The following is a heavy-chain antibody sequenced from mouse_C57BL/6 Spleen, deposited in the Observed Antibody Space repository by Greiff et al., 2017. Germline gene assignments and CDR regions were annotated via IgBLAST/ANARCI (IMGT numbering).Heavy chain of an antibody. CDR3: ARRGDYGNYFDY. V-gene: IGHV1-81*01. CDR1: GYTFTSYG. Sequence: QVQLQQSGAELARPGASVKLSCKASGYTFTSYGLSWVKQRPGQGLEWIGEFYPRSGNTYYNEKFKGKATLTADKSSSTAYMELRSLTSEDSAVYFCARRGDYGNYFDYWGQGTTLTVSS. J-gene: IGHJ2*01. CDR2: FYPRSGNT. D-gene: IGHD2-1*01.